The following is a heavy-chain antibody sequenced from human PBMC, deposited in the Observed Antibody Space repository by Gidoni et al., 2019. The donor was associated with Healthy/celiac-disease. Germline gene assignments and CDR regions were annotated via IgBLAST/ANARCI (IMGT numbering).Heavy chain of an antibody. Sequence: QVQLVQSGAEVKKPGASVKVSCKASGYTFTSYYMHWVRQAPGQGLEWMGIINPSGGSTSYAQKFQGRVTMTRDTSTSTVYMELSSLRSEDTAVYYCARTYCGGDCYSAAHDAFDIWGQGTMVTVSS. CDR3: ARTYCGGDCYSAAHDAFDI. J-gene: IGHJ3*02. V-gene: IGHV1-46*01. CDR2: INPSGGST. CDR1: GYTFTSYY. D-gene: IGHD2-21*02.